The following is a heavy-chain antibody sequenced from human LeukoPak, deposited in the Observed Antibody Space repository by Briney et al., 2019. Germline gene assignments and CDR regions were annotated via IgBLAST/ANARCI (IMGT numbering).Heavy chain of an antibody. V-gene: IGHV3-48*03. J-gene: IGHJ4*02. CDR3: AINGFSSGWYEPYYFDN. CDR2: ISGSGNAI. D-gene: IGHD6-19*01. CDR1: GFPFSSYE. Sequence: GGSLRLSCAASGFPFSSYERTWVRQAQGKGRGWVSYISGSGNAIYYADSVKGRFTISRDNAKNSLYLQMNSLRAEDTAVYYCAINGFSSGWYEPYYFDNWGQGTLVTVSS.